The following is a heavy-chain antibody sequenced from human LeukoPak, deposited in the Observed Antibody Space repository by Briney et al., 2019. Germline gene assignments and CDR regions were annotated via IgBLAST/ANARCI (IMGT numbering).Heavy chain of an antibody. V-gene: IGHV4-34*01. CDR1: GGSFSGYY. CDR2: INHSGST. Sequence: SETLSLTCAVYGGSFSGYYWSWTRQPPGKGLEWIGEINHSGSTNYNPSLKSRVTISVDTSKNQFSLKLSSVTAADTAVYYCARGGGVQYDYWGQGTLVTVSS. D-gene: IGHD3-16*01. J-gene: IGHJ4*02. CDR3: ARGGGVQYDY.